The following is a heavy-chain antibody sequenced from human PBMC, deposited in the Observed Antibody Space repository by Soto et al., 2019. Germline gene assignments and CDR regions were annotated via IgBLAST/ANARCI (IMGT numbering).Heavy chain of an antibody. V-gene: IGHV1-18*04. CDR3: ARDFYPVAYYFDY. Sequence: QVQLVQSGPEVKKPGASVKVSCKASGYTFTNHGISWVRQAPGQGLEWVGWISGYNANTKYAQKFQGRVTMSTDTPTITAYMELRSLRSDATGVYYCARDFYPVAYYFDYWGQAALGTVSS. J-gene: IGHJ4*02. D-gene: IGHD2-21*01. CDR1: GYTFTNHG. CDR2: ISGYNANT.